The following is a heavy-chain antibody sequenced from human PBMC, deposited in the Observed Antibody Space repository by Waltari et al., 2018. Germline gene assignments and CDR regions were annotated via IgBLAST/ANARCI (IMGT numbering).Heavy chain of an antibody. V-gene: IGHV3-23*04. CDR2: SCAGAVYA. J-gene: IGHJ4*02. CDR3: AKGFEDLLPFDH. CDR1: GFTSFNYF. D-gene: IGHD2-21*01. Sequence: EVQLVESGGTSVQPGGSLRLSCAASGFTSFNYFISWVRQAPGKGLGWISSSCAGAVYAYAAGSVKGRCTISRDSSKNTIYLQMNSLRVEDTALYYCAKGFEDLLPFDHWGQGTLVTVST.